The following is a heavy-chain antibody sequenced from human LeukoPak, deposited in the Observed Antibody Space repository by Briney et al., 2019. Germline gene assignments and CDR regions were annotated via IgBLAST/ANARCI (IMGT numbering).Heavy chain of an antibody. V-gene: IGHV3-7*03. CDR3: ARDGLPFDY. CDR2: IKQDGSEK. J-gene: IGHJ4*02. CDR1: GFTFRSYW. Sequence: GGSLRLSCEASGFTFRSYWMSWVRQAPGKGLEWVANIKQDGSEKYYVDTVKGRFTISRDNAKKSLYLQMNSLRAEDTAVNYCARDGLPFDYWGQGTLVTVSS.